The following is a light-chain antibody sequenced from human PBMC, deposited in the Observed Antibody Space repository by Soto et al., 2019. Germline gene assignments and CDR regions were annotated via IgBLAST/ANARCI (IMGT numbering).Light chain of an antibody. CDR1: SSNIGAGYD. CDR3: QSYDSRLRDVV. CDR2: GNS. J-gene: IGLJ2*01. V-gene: IGLV1-40*01. Sequence: QSVLTQPPSVSGAPGQRVTISCTGSSSNIGAGYDVHWYQQLPGTAPKLLIYGNSNRPSGVPDRFSGSKSGTSASLAITGLQAEDEADYYCQSYDSRLRDVVFGGGTKLTVL.